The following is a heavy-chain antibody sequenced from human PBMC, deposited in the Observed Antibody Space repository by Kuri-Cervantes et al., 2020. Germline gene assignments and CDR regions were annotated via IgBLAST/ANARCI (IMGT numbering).Heavy chain of an antibody. CDR2: ISYDGSNK. Sequence: SCAASGFTFSSYGMHWVRQAPGKGLEWVAVISYDGSNKYYADSVKGRFTISRDNSKNTLYLQMNSLRAEDTAVYYCAKDKLFDLGITMVFDYWGQGTLVTVSS. V-gene: IGHV3-30*18. CDR3: AKDKLFDLGITMVFDY. CDR1: GFTFSSYG. J-gene: IGHJ4*02. D-gene: IGHD3-10*01.